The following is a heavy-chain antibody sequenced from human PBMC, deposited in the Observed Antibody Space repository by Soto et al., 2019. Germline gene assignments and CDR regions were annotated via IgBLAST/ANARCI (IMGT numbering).Heavy chain of an antibody. J-gene: IGHJ4*02. Sequence: ASETLSLTCTVSGDSISRSSYYWAWIRQPPRKGLEWIGSMFYSGSTYYNPSLKSRVTISVDTSKNQLSLKPTSVTAADTAMYYCARSELGLATLNIIAYWGQGSLVTVSS. CDR3: ARSELGLATLNIIAY. CDR2: MFYSGST. CDR1: GDSISRSSYY. V-gene: IGHV4-39*01. D-gene: IGHD1-20*01.